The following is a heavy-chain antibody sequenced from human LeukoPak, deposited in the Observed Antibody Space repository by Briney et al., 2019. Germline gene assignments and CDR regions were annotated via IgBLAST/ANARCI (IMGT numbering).Heavy chain of an antibody. CDR3: ARGRRIEYNYVNWFDP. D-gene: IGHD5-18*01. Sequence: SETLSLTCTVSGGSISSSSYYWGWIRQPPGKGLEWIGSIYYSGSTNYNPSLKSRVTISVDTSKNQFSLKLSSVTAADTAVYYCARGRRIEYNYVNWFDPWGQGTLVSVSS. J-gene: IGHJ5*02. V-gene: IGHV4-39*07. CDR2: IYYSGST. CDR1: GGSISSSSYY.